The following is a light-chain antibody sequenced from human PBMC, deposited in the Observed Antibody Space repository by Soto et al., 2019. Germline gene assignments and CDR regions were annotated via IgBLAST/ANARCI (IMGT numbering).Light chain of an antibody. V-gene: IGLV1-51*02. J-gene: IGLJ3*02. CDR2: ENN. CDR1: SSNIGNNY. CDR3: GTWDSSLSAWV. Sequence: QSVLTQPPSVSAAPGQKVTISCSGSSSNIGNNYVSWYQQLPGTAPKLLLYENNKRPSGIPDRFSGSKSGTSATLGITGLQTGDDADYYCGTWDSSLSAWVFGGGTKRTVL.